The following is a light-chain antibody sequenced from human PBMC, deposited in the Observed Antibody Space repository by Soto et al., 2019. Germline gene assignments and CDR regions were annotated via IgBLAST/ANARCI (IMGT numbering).Light chain of an antibody. J-gene: IGKJ4*01. CDR1: QDISNY. CDR3: QKYNSAPHT. CDR2: AAS. Sequence: DIQMTQSPSSLSASVGDRVTITCRTSQDISNYLDWYQQKPGKVPKLLIYAASTLQSGVPSRFSGGGSWTDFSLTISSLQPEDVATYYCQKYNSAPHTFGGGTKVEIQ. V-gene: IGKV1-27*01.